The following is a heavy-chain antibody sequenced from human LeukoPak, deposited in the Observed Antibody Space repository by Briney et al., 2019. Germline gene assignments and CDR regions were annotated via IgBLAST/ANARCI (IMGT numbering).Heavy chain of an antibody. D-gene: IGHD2-2*01. CDR2: ISAYNGNT. CDR3: AREGYCSSTSCYAGNYYYYYGMDV. CDR1: GYTFASYG. Sequence: GASVKVSCKAAGYTFASYGISWVRQALGQGFEWMGWISAYNGNTNYAQKLQGRVTMTTDTSTSTAYMELRSLRSDDTAVYYCAREGYCSSTSCYAGNYYYYYGMDVWGQGTTVTVSS. J-gene: IGHJ6*02. V-gene: IGHV1-18*01.